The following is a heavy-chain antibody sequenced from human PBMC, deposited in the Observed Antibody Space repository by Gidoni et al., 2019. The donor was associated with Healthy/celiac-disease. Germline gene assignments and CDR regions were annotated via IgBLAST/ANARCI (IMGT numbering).Heavy chain of an antibody. J-gene: IGHJ4*02. CDR2: ISSSRSYI. Sequence: EVQLVESGGGLVKPGGSLRLSCAASGFTFSSYSLNWVRQGPGKGLEWVSSISSSRSYIYYADSVKGRFTISRDNAKNSLYLKMNSMRAEDTAVYYCARDVSYYYDSSGYYPHYFDYWGQGTLVTVSS. V-gene: IGHV3-21*01. CDR3: ARDVSYYYDSSGYYPHYFDY. D-gene: IGHD3-22*01. CDR1: GFTFSSYS.